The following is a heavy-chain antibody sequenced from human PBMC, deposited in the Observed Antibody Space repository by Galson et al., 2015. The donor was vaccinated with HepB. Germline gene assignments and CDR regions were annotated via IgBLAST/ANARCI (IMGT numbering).Heavy chain of an antibody. Sequence: SETLSLTCTVSGGSISSSSYYWGWIRQPPGKGLEWIGSIYYSGSTYYNPSLKSRVTISVDTSKNQFSLKLSSVTAADTAVYYCARPFSAYSSSWYDEGAGNWFDPWGQGTLVTVSS. CDR1: GGSISSSSYY. D-gene: IGHD6-13*01. CDR2: IYYSGST. CDR3: ARPFSAYSSSWYDEGAGNWFDP. J-gene: IGHJ5*02. V-gene: IGHV4-39*01.